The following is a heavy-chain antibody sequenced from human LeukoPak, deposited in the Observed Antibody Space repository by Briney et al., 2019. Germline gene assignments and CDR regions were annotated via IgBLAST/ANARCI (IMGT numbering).Heavy chain of an antibody. J-gene: IGHJ4*02. V-gene: IGHV3-30*04. CDR3: AKVFYPAAGTGRVDFPFDY. D-gene: IGHD6-13*01. CDR1: GFTFSIYA. CDR2: ISFDGSDK. Sequence: GGPLRLSCAASGFTFSIYAMHWVRQAPGKGLEWVAVISFDGSDKYYADSVKGRFTISRDNSKTTLYLQMNSLRAEDTAVYYCAKVFYPAAGTGRVDFPFDYWGQGTLVTVSS.